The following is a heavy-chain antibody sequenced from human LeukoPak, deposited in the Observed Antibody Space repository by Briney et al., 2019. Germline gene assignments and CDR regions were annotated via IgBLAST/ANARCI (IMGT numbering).Heavy chain of an antibody. Sequence: ASVKVSCKASGYIFTNYGITWVRQAPGQGLEWMGWISVHNGKTNFAQKFRGRVTMTTDTSTNTAYMEVRSLTSDDTAVYYCARELTSSPDWGQGTLVTVSS. V-gene: IGHV1-18*04. CDR1: GYIFTNYG. J-gene: IGHJ4*02. CDR2: ISVHNGKT. CDR3: ARELTSSPD. D-gene: IGHD2-2*01.